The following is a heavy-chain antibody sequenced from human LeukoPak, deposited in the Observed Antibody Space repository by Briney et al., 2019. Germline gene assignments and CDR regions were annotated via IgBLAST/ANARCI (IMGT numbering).Heavy chain of an antibody. D-gene: IGHD3-10*01. V-gene: IGHV5-10-1*01. CDR2: IDPRDSYP. CDR1: GYSFTSYW. J-gene: IGHJ4*02. CDR3: ARRAYDSGSYPY. Sequence: GESLKISCKGSGYSFTSYWIGWVRQMPGKGLEWMGRIDPRDSYPNYSPSVQGHVTISVDRSINTVYLQWSDLKASDTAIYYCARRAYDSGSYPYWGQGTLVTVSS.